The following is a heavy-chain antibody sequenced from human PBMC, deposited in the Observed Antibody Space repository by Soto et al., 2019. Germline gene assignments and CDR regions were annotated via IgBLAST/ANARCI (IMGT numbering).Heavy chain of an antibody. Sequence: VESLKISCKGSGYSFSNNWIGWMRQMPGKGLEWMGIVYPADSKTRYSPSFEGQVTISADNSISTAYLQWSSLKASDTAMYYCAKFRVGGYCTSDVCYQFDYWGQGILVTVSS. CDR3: AKFRVGGYCTSDVCYQFDY. CDR1: GYSFSNNW. V-gene: IGHV5-51*01. D-gene: IGHD2-8*01. J-gene: IGHJ4*02. CDR2: VYPADSKT.